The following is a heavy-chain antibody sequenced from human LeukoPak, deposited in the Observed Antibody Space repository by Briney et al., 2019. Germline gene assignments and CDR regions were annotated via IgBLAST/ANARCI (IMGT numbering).Heavy chain of an antibody. CDR3: ARRNGYSLDAFDI. Sequence: KPSETLSLTCTVSGGSISSYYWNWIRQPPGRGLGWIGYIHYSGSTNYNPSLKSRVTISVDTSKNQFSPKLSSVTAADTAVYYCARRNGYSLDAFDIWGQGTMVTVSS. V-gene: IGHV4-59*08. J-gene: IGHJ3*02. D-gene: IGHD5-24*01. CDR1: GGSISSYY. CDR2: IHYSGST.